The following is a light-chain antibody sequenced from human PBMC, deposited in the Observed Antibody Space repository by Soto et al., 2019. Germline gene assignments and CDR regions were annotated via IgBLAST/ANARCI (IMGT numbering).Light chain of an antibody. CDR2: GAS. J-gene: IGKJ5*01. V-gene: IGKV3-20*01. Sequence: EIVLTQSPGTLSLSPGERATLSCRASQSVSSSFLAGYQQKVGQAPRLLIYGASSRATGIPDRFSGSGSGTDFTLTISRLEPEDLAVYYCQQYGSSPRTFGQGTRLEIK. CDR1: QSVSSSF. CDR3: QQYGSSPRT.